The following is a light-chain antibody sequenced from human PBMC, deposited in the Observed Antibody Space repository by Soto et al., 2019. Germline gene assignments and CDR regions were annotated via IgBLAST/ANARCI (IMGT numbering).Light chain of an antibody. Sequence: QSVLTQPASVSGSPGQSITISCTGTSSDIGSYNRVSWYQQPPGTAPKLIIYEVNNRPSGVPVRFSGSKSGNTASLTISGLQAEDEADYYCNSFTTSSTYVFGTGTKLTVL. CDR1: SSDIGSYNR. V-gene: IGLV2-18*02. CDR3: NSFTTSSTYV. CDR2: EVN. J-gene: IGLJ1*01.